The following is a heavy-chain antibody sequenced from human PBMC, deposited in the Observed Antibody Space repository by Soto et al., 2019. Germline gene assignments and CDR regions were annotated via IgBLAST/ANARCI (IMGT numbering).Heavy chain of an antibody. V-gene: IGHV3-48*02. D-gene: IGHD3-3*01. CDR1: GFSFSNYN. CDR2: ITDSSDTV. Sequence: GGSLRLSCVASGFSFSNYNMNWVRQAPGKGLEWVSYITDSSDTVHYADSVRGRFTISRDNAESSLYLQMNSLRDEDPAVYFCARDFGHGYYLDYWGRGTLVTVSS. CDR3: ARDFGHGYYLDY. J-gene: IGHJ4*02.